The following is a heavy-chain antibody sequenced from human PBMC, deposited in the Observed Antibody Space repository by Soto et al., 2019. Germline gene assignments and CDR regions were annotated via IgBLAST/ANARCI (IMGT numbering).Heavy chain of an antibody. Sequence: QVQLVESGGGVVQPGRSLRLSCAASGFTFSSYAMHWVRQAPGKGLEWVAVISYDGSNKYYADSVKGRFTISRDNSKNPLYLQRNSMRAEDTAVEYCARDVGAAMELSYDCGMDVWCQGSTVTVSS. CDR1: GFTFSSYA. CDR3: ARDVGAAMELSYDCGMDV. CDR2: ISYDGSNK. D-gene: IGHD5-18*01. V-gene: IGHV3-30-3*01. J-gene: IGHJ6*02.